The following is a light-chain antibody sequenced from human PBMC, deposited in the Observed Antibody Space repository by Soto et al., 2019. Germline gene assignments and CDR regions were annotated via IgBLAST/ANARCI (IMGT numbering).Light chain of an antibody. CDR3: QHYGSSPGVFT. V-gene: IGKV3-20*01. CDR2: GAS. CDR1: QSVSSSY. Sequence: EIVLTQSPGTLSLSPGERATLSCRASQSVSSSYLAWYQQKPGQAPRLLIYGASSRATGIPDRFSGSGSGTDLTRTISGLEPADFAVYNCQHYGSSPGVFTFGPGTKVDIK. J-gene: IGKJ3*01.